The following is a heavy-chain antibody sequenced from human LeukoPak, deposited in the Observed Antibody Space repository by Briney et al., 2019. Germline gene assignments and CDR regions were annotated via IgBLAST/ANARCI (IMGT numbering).Heavy chain of an antibody. V-gene: IGHV4-38-2*02. D-gene: IGHD6-19*01. CDR2: FYDSGNT. CDR3: ARYEAVAGVFDF. J-gene: IGHJ4*02. CDR1: GYSISSGYY. Sequence: PSETLSLTCTVSGYSISSGYYWGWIRQPPGKGLEWIGSFYDSGNTYYDPSLKSRVTISVDTSKNQFSLKLSSVTAADTAVYYCARYEAVAGVFDFWGQGTLVTVSS.